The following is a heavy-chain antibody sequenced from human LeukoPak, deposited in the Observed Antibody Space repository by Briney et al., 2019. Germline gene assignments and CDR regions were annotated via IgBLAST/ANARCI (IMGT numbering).Heavy chain of an antibody. Sequence: GGSLRLSCAASGFTFSNYWMSWVRQAPGEGLEWVANIKQDGSEKYYVDSVKGRFTIFRDNAKNSLSLQMNSLRAEDTAVYYCARGRYYFDYWGQGTLVTVSS. CDR1: GFTFSNYW. V-gene: IGHV3-7*01. J-gene: IGHJ4*02. CDR3: ARGRYYFDY. CDR2: IKQDGSEK.